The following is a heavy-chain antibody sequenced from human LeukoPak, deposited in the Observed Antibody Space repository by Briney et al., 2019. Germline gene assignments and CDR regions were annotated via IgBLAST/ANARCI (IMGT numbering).Heavy chain of an antibody. D-gene: IGHD6-19*01. J-gene: IGHJ6*03. CDR2: IYHSGST. Sequence: PSETLSLTCTVSGYSISSGYYWGWIRQPPGKGLEWIGSIYHSGSTYYNPSLKSRVTVSVDTSKNQFSLKLSSVTAADTAVYYCARVPANSGWYSGYYYYYYMDVWGKGTTVTVSS. CDR1: GYSISSGYY. V-gene: IGHV4-38-2*02. CDR3: ARVPANSGWYSGYYYYYYMDV.